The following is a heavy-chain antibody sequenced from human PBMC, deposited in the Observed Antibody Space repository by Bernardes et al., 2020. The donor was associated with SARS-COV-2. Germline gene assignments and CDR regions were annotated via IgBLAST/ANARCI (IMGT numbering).Heavy chain of an antibody. CDR2: INPNTGGT. J-gene: IGHJ4*02. CDR1: GYTFTDYF. V-gene: IGHV1-2*02. CDR3: ARTRTTISTTGIPVDY. D-gene: IGHD2-21*02. Sequence: KVSCKASGYTFTDYFIHWVRQAPGQRLEWMGWINPNTGGTNYVQKFQGRVTMTRDTSITTAYMELSWLGSDDTAIYYCARTRTTISTTGIPVDYWGQGTLVTVSS.